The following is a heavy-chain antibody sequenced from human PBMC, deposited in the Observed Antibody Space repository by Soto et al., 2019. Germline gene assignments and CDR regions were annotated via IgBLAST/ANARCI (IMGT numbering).Heavy chain of an antibody. V-gene: IGHV4-59*01. CDR2: IYDSGST. D-gene: IGHD4-17*01. J-gene: IGHJ2*01. CDR3: ARSPILYGVYGSWYFDL. Sequence: QVQLQESGPGLVKPSETLSLTCTVSGDSIRSYYWSWIRQPPGKGLEWIGYIYDSGSTNYNPSLKSRVTISVDASKNQFSLNFTSVTAADMPVYFCARSPILYGVYGSWYFDLWGRGTLVNVS. CDR1: GDSIRSYY.